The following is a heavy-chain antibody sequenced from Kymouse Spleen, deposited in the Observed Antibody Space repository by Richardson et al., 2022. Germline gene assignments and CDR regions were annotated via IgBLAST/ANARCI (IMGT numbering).Heavy chain of an antibody. V-gene: IGHV4-39*01. CDR2: IYYSGST. J-gene: IGHJ5*02. CDR1: GGSISSSSYY. D-gene: IGHD1-26*01. CDR3: ARPVGATGSWFDP. Sequence: QLQLQESGPGLVKPSETLSLTCTVSGGSISSSSYYWGWIRQPPGKGLEWIGSIYYSGSTYYNPSLKSRVTISVDTSKNQFSLKLSSVTAADTAVYYCARPVGATGSWFDPWGQGTLVTVSS.